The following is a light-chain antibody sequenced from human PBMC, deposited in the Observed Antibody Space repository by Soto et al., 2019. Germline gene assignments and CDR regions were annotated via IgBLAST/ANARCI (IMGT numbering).Light chain of an antibody. V-gene: IGLV2-14*01. Sequence: QSALTQPASVSGSPGQSITISCTGTSSDVGGHNYVSWYHQHPGIAPKLMISEVSNRPSGVSNRFSGSKSGNTASLTISGLQAEDEADYYCSSYTTSSTLVFGRGTKLTVL. CDR3: SSYTTSSTLV. CDR1: SSDVGGHNY. CDR2: EVS. J-gene: IGLJ2*01.